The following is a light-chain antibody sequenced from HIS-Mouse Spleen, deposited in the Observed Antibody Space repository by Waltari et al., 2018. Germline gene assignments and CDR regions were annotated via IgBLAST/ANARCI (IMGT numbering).Light chain of an antibody. V-gene: IGLV3-21*03. CDR2: DDS. J-gene: IGLJ2*01. CDR1: NIGSKS. CDR3: QVWDSSSDHVV. Sequence: SYVLTQPPSVSVAPGKTARITCGGNNIGSKSGHWYQQKPGQAPVLVVYDDSDRPPGIPERFSGSNSGNTATLTISRVEAGDEADYYCQVWDSSSDHVVFGGGTKLTVL.